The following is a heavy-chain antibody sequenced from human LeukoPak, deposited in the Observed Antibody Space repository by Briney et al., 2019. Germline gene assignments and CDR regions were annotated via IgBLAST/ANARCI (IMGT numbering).Heavy chain of an antibody. D-gene: IGHD3-10*01. CDR2: ISSNSDFI. V-gene: IGHV3-9*01. CDR1: GFNFDDYT. J-gene: IGHJ4*02. Sequence: PGGSLRLSCAASGFNFDDYTMHWVRQPPGKGLEWVSGISSNSDFIVYGDSVKGRFTISRDNAKNSLYLQMNSLRAEDTALYYCVKSHGAGRYYPLEYWGQGTLLTVSS. CDR3: VKSHGAGRYYPLEY.